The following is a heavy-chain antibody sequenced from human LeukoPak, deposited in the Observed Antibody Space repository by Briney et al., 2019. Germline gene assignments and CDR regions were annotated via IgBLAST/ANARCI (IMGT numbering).Heavy chain of an antibody. J-gene: IGHJ4*02. CDR1: GFTFSSYV. Sequence: GGSLRLSCAASGFTFSSYVMSWVRQAPGKGLEWVAVISYDGSNKYYADSVKGRFTISRDNSKNTLYLQMNSLRAEDTAVYYCANLLRWEPYWGQGTLVTVSS. D-gene: IGHD4-23*01. CDR3: ANLLRWEPY. V-gene: IGHV3-30*18. CDR2: ISYDGSNK.